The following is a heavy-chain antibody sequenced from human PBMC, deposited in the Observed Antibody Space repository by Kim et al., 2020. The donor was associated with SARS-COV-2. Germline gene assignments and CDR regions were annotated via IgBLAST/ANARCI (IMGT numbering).Heavy chain of an antibody. Sequence: SETLSLTCTVSGGSIRSYYWSWIRQPPGKGLEWIAYIYDSGSTNYNPSLKSRVTISLDTSKNQFSLKLSSVTAADTAVYYCARRLADYDFWSGGYYYYMDVWGKGTPVTVSS. V-gene: IGHV4-59*08. CDR3: ARRLADYDFWSGGYYYYMDV. CDR1: GGSIRSYY. D-gene: IGHD3-3*01. J-gene: IGHJ6*03. CDR2: IYDSGST.